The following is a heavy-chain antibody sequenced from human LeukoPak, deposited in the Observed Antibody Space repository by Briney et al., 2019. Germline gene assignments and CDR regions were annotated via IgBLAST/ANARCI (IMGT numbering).Heavy chain of an antibody. D-gene: IGHD3-3*01. CDR2: IYSGGST. J-gene: IGHJ4*02. Sequence: PGGSLRLSCAVSGFTVSSNYMSWVRQAPGKGLEWVSVIYSGGSTYYADSVKGRFTISRDNSKNTLYLQMNSLRAEDTAVYYCAKDRRSGEPDHLFDYWGQGTLVTVSS. V-gene: IGHV3-66*01. CDR1: GFTVSSNY. CDR3: AKDRRSGEPDHLFDY.